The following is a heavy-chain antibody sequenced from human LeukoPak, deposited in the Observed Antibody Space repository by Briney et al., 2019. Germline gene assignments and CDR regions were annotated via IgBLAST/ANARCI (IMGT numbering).Heavy chain of an antibody. Sequence: GESLKISCKGSGYSFTSYWIGWVRQMPGKGLEWMGIIYPGDSDTRYSPSFQGQVTISADKSISTAYLQWSSLKASDTAMYYCARRYGSGSYYNGKKNWFDPWGQGTLVTVSS. V-gene: IGHV5-51*01. D-gene: IGHD3-10*01. CDR2: IYPGDSDT. CDR3: ARRYGSGSYYNGKKNWFDP. J-gene: IGHJ5*02. CDR1: GYSFTSYW.